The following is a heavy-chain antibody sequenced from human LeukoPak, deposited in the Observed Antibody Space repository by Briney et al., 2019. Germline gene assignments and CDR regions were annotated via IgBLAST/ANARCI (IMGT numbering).Heavy chain of an antibody. Sequence: GASVKVSCKASGYTFTSYGISWVRQAPGQGLEWMGWISAYNGNTNYAQKLQGRVTMTTDTSTSTAYMELRSLRSDDTAVYYCARDLSSRAGGWSGGWFDPRGQGTLVTVSS. D-gene: IGHD6-19*01. J-gene: IGHJ5*02. V-gene: IGHV1-18*01. CDR3: ARDLSSRAGGWSGGWFDP. CDR2: ISAYNGNT. CDR1: GYTFTSYG.